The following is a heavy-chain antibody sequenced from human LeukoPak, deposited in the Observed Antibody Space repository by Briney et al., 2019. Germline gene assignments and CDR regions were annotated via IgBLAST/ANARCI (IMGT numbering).Heavy chain of an antibody. CDR1: GFTFSSYA. Sequence: GGSLRLSCAASGFTFSSYAMSWVRQAPGKGLEWVAVISYDGSNKYYADSVKGRFTISRDNSKNTLYLQMNSLRAEDTAVYYCARGTIAAAGTLDYWGQGTLVTVSS. J-gene: IGHJ4*02. CDR2: ISYDGSNK. D-gene: IGHD6-13*01. V-gene: IGHV3-30*04. CDR3: ARGTIAAAGTLDY.